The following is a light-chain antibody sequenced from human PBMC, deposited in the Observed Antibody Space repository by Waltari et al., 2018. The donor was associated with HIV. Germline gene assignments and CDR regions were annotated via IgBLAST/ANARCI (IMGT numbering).Light chain of an antibody. Sequence: SDLTQPPSVSVSPGQTASITCSGEVLSKQFGYWYRHKKGQAPVLLIYKDTMRASGIPERFSVTTSRTTVTLTISEVQAEDEADYYCQSADTSGTMDIFGGGTKL. J-gene: IGLJ2*01. CDR3: QSADTSGTMDI. CDR1: VLSKQF. V-gene: IGLV3-25*03. CDR2: KDT.